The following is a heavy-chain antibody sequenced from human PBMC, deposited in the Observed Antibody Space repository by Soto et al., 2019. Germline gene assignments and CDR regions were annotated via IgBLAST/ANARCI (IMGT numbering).Heavy chain of an antibody. CDR1: GFTFSSYG. CDR3: ATTFKYSYGPNAFDI. CDR2: IWYDGSIK. J-gene: IGHJ3*02. D-gene: IGHD5-18*01. Sequence: PGGSLRLSCAASGFTFSSYGMHWVRQAPGKGLEWVAVIWYDGSIKYYADSVKGRFTISRDNSKNTLYLQMNSLRAEDTAVYYCATTFKYSYGPNAFDIWGQGTMVTVSS. V-gene: IGHV3-33*01.